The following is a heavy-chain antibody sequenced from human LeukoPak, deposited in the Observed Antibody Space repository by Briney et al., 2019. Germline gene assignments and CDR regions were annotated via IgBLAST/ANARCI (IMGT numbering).Heavy chain of an antibody. CDR1: GFTLSSNW. CDR2: IKQGGSEK. Sequence: GGSLRLSCAASGFTLSSNWMSWVRQAPGKGLEWVANIKQGGSEKYYVDSVKGRFTISRDNVKNSLFLQMNSLRAEDTAVYYCARGSLAAAVGVLGYYMDGWGKGTTVTLSS. V-gene: IGHV3-7*01. D-gene: IGHD6-13*01. J-gene: IGHJ6*03. CDR3: ARGSLAAAVGVLGYYMDG.